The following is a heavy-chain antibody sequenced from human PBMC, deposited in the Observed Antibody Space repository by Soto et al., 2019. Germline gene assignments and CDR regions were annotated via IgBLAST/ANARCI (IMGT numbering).Heavy chain of an antibody. CDR2: INEYGNDK. CDR1: VSGFSFTTAW. D-gene: IGHD6-19*01. CDR3: ARVRRGWYSMYYFDY. V-gene: IGHV3-7*05. Sequence: GGSLRLSCSASVSGFSFTTAWMGWVRQAPGKGLEWVANINEYGNDKYYADSVRGRFTISKDNAKNSLYLQMNSLRADDTAVYYCARVRRGWYSMYYFDYWGQGTLVTVSS. J-gene: IGHJ4*02.